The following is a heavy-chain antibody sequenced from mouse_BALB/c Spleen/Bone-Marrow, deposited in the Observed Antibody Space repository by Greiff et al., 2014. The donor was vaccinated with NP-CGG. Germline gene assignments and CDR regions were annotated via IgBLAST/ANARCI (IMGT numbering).Heavy chain of an antibody. Sequence: EVQLQQSGPDLVKPGASVKISCKASGYSFTGYYMHWLKQSHGKSLEWIGRINPNNGDTHYNQRFKGKAILTVDKSSSTAYMEPHSLPSEDPAVYYGARWDYGYNGAQGTTPPVPS. CDR3: ARWDYGYN. D-gene: IGHD1-2*01. J-gene: IGHJ2*01. CDR2: INPNNGDT. CDR1: GYSFTGYY. V-gene: IGHV1-18*01.